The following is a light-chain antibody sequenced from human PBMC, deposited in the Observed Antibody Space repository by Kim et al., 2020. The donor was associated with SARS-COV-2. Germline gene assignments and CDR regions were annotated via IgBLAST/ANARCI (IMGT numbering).Light chain of an antibody. V-gene: IGKV3-15*01. CDR1: QSVSSN. CDR2: GAS. J-gene: IGKJ1*01. Sequence: VAPGDRATLSCRAGQSVSSNLAWYQQKPVQAPRLLIYGASTRATGIPARFSGSWSGTEFTLTISSLQSEDFAVYYCQQYNNWPLTFGQGTKVEIK. CDR3: QQYNNWPLT.